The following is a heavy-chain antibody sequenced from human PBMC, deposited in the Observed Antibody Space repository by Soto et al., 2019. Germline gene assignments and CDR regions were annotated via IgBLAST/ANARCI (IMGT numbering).Heavy chain of an antibody. J-gene: IGHJ5*02. CDR2: ISNDGSNK. Sequence: GGSLRLSCSASGFTFSSYAMHWVRQAPGKGLEYVSAISNDGSNKYYADSVKGRFTISRDNSKNTLYLQMNSLRAEDTAVYYCARPDCSGGSCYWGNWFDPWGQGTLVTVSS. D-gene: IGHD2-15*01. V-gene: IGHV3-64*04. CDR1: GFTFSSYA. CDR3: ARPDCSGGSCYWGNWFDP.